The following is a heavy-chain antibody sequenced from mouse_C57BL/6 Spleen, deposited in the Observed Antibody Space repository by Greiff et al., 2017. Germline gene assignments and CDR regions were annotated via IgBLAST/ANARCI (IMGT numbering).Heavy chain of an antibody. J-gene: IGHJ1*03. Sequence: VQLQHSAAELVRPGASVKLSCTASGFNIKNTYMHWVKQRPEQGLEWIGRIDPANGNTKYAPKFQGKATITADTSSNTAYLQLSSLTSEDTAIYYCADYYPGNWYFDVWGTGTTVTVSS. CDR1: GFNIKNTY. CDR2: IDPANGNT. D-gene: IGHD1-1*01. V-gene: IGHV14-3*01. CDR3: ADYYPGNWYFDV.